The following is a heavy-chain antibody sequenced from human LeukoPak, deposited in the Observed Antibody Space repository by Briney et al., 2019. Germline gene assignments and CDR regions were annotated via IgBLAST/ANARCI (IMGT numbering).Heavy chain of an antibody. CDR1: GVSVSSGSYY. CDR2: IYYSGST. J-gene: IGHJ3*02. D-gene: IGHD6-13*01. V-gene: IGHV4-61*01. CDR3: ARSGLAAAGTFAFDI. Sequence: SETLSLTCTVSGVSVSSGSYYWSWIRQPPGKGLEWIGYIYYSGSTNYNPSLKSRVTISVDTSKNQFSLKLSSVTAADTAVYYCARSGLAAAGTFAFDIWGQGTMVTVSS.